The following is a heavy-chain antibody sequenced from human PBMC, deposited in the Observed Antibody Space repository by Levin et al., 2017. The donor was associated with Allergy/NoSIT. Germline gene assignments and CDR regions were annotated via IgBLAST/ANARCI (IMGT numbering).Heavy chain of an antibody. CDR2: ISGSGGST. D-gene: IGHD3-16*02. CDR3: AKDALLGYDYIWGSYRSQGGAFDI. J-gene: IGHJ3*02. Sequence: GGSLRLSCAASGFTFSSYAMSWVRQAPGKGLEWVSAISGSGGSTYYADSVKGRFTISRDNSKNTLYLQMNSLRAEDTAVYYCAKDALLGYDYIWGSYRSQGGAFDIWGQGTMVTVSS. V-gene: IGHV3-23*01. CDR1: GFTFSSYA.